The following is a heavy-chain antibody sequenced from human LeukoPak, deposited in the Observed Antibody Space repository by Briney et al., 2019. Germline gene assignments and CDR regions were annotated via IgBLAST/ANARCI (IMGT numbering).Heavy chain of an antibody. CDR2: ISSGDSAI. J-gene: IGHJ4*02. CDR3: ARVCGDCSYFDS. Sequence: GGSLRLSCAASGFTFSSYEMNWVRQAPGKGLEWVSYISSGDSAIYYADSVKGRFTISRDNAKNSLFLQMNSLRAEGTAVYYCARVCGDCSYFDSWGQGTLVTVSS. D-gene: IGHD2-21*02. CDR1: GFTFSSYE. V-gene: IGHV3-48*03.